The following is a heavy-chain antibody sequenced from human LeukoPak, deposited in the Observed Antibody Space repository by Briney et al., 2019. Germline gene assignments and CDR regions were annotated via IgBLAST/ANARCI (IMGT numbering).Heavy chain of an antibody. D-gene: IGHD3-22*01. V-gene: IGHV7-4-1*02. CDR1: GYTFTSYG. J-gene: IGHJ4*02. CDR3: ARLVYYDSSGPYYFDY. Sequence: ASVKVSCKASGYTFTSYGISWVRQAPGQGLEWMGWINTNTGNPTYAQGFTGRFVFSLDTSVSTAYLQISSLKAEDTAVYYCARLVYYDSSGPYYFDYWGQGTLVTVSS. CDR2: INTNTGNP.